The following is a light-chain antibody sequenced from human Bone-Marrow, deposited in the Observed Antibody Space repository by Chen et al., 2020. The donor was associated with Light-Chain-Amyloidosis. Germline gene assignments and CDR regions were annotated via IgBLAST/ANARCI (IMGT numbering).Light chain of an antibody. Sequence: SALTQPASVSGSPGQSITISCTGTSSDVGGDNHVSWYQQHPDKAPKLMIYEVTNRPSWVPDRFSGSKSDNTASLTISGLQTEDEADYFCSSYTITNTLVFGSGTRVTV. V-gene: IGLV2-14*01. CDR2: EVT. J-gene: IGLJ1*01. CDR1: SSDVGGDNH. CDR3: SSYTITNTLV.